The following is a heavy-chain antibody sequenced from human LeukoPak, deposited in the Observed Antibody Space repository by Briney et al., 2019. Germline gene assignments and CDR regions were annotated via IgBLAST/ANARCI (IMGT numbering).Heavy chain of an antibody. CDR1: GFTFSSYA. CDR2: ISGSGGST. Sequence: GGSLRLSCAASGFTFSSYAMSWVRQAPGKGLEWVSAISGSGGSTYYADSVKGRFTISRDYSKNTLYLQMNSLRAEDTAVYYCAKDGVVPAADAYYYYYGMDVWGQETTVTVSS. CDR3: AKDGVVPAADAYYYYYGMDV. V-gene: IGHV3-23*01. J-gene: IGHJ6*02. D-gene: IGHD2-2*01.